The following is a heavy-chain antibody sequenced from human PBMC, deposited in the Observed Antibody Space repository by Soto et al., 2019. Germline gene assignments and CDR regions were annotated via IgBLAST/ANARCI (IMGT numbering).Heavy chain of an antibody. D-gene: IGHD6-13*01. V-gene: IGHV1-8*01. CDR1: GYTFTNYD. CDR2: VNPNSGYT. Sequence: ASVKVSCKASGYTFTNYDITWVRQAAGQGLEWVGWVNPNSGYTAYAQKFVGRVTMTRNTPLRTAYMELSSLRAEDTAVYYCAREHRDAGYSSSWYGWDYYYYGMDVWGQGTTVTVSS. CDR3: AREHRDAGYSSSWYGWDYYYYGMDV. J-gene: IGHJ6*02.